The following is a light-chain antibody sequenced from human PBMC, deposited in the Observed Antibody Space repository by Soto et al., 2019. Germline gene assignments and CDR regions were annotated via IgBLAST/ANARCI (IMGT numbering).Light chain of an antibody. CDR2: GAS. J-gene: IGKJ1*01. CDR3: QHYMSSVT. CDR1: QSVDTTF. V-gene: IGKV3-20*01. Sequence: EIVLTQSPGSLSLSPGQRATLSCRASQSVDTTFFAWYQKKPGQAPRLLIYGASKRATGIPDWFSGSGSGTDFTLIISRLEPEDFEVYYCQHYMSSVTFGQGTKVEIK.